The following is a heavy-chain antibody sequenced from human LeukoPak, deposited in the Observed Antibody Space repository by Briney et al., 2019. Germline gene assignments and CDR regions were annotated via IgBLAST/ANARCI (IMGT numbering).Heavy chain of an antibody. CDR3: ARDKAVAGLYYFDY. Sequence: SETLSLTCTVSGSSISYNYGSLIRQPAGKGLEWIGRIYTSGSANYNPSLRSRVTMSVDTSKNQFSLRLSSVTAADTAIYYCARDKAVAGLYYFDYWGQGTLVTVSS. CDR2: IYTSGSA. V-gene: IGHV4-4*07. D-gene: IGHD6-19*01. J-gene: IGHJ4*02. CDR1: GSSISYNY.